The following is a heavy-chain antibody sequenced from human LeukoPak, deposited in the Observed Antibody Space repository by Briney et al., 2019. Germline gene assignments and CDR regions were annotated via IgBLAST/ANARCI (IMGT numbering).Heavy chain of an antibody. J-gene: IGHJ6*03. D-gene: IGHD3-9*01. CDR1: GGSISSSSYY. Sequence: PSETLSLTCTVSGGSISSSSYYWGWIRQPPGKGLEWIGSIYYSGSTYYNPSIKSRVTISVDTTNNQFSLKLSSVTAADTAVYYCARLYYDILTGYYTSHYYYYMDVWGKGTTVTVSS. V-gene: IGHV4-39*07. CDR3: ARLYYDILTGYYTSHYYYYMDV. CDR2: IYYSGST.